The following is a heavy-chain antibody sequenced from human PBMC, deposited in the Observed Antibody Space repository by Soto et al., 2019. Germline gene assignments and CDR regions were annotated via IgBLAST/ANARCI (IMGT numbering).Heavy chain of an antibody. CDR1: GGTFSSYA. Sequence: QVQLVESGAEVNKPGSSVKVSCKASGGTFSSYAISWVRQAPGQGLEWMGGIILIFGTANYAQKVQGRVTITGEKATSTVYMPLSSLRCEYTAVYYCAVQRITMVRGVHAYCYYNGMDVCSQGTTVTVSS. CDR3: AVQRITMVRGVHAYCYYNGMDV. V-gene: IGHV1-69*06. D-gene: IGHD3-10*01. CDR2: IILIFGTA. J-gene: IGHJ6*02.